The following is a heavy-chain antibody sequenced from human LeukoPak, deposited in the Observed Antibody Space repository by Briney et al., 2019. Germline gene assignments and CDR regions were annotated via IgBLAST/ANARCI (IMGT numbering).Heavy chain of an antibody. Sequence: GGSLRLSCAASGFTVSSNYMGWVRQAPGKGLEWVSVIYSGGSTYYADSVKGRFTISRDNSKNTLYLQMNSLRAEDTAVYYCARDRRIAVAGQYYYYYGMDVWGQGTTVTVSS. CDR1: GFTVSSNY. D-gene: IGHD6-19*01. CDR3: ARDRRIAVAGQYYYYYGMDV. CDR2: IYSGGST. V-gene: IGHV3-66*01. J-gene: IGHJ6*02.